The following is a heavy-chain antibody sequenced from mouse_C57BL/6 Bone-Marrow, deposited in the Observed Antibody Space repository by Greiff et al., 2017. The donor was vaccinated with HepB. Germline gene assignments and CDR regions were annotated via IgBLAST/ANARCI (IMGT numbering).Heavy chain of an antibody. D-gene: IGHD2-5*01. CDR1: GYAFTNYL. Sequence: QVQLQQSGAELVRPGTSVKVSCKASGYAFTNYLIEWVKQRPGQGLEWIGVINPGSGGTNYNEKFKGKATLTADKSSSTAYMQLSSLTSEDSAVYFCARAVYSNYYFAYWGQGTLVTVSA. V-gene: IGHV1-54*01. J-gene: IGHJ3*01. CDR2: INPGSGGT. CDR3: ARAVYSNYYFAY.